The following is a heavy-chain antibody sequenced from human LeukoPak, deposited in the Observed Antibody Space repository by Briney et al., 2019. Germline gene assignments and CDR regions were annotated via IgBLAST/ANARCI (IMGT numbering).Heavy chain of an antibody. Sequence: GGSLRLSCAASGFTFSSYDMHWVRQATGKGLEWVSAIGTAGDTYYPGSVKGRSTISRENAKNSLYLQMNTLRAGDTAVYYCARASKLEPFDYWGQGTLVTVSS. CDR2: IGTAGDT. CDR3: ARASKLEPFDY. D-gene: IGHD1-1*01. J-gene: IGHJ4*02. V-gene: IGHV3-13*04. CDR1: GFTFSSYD.